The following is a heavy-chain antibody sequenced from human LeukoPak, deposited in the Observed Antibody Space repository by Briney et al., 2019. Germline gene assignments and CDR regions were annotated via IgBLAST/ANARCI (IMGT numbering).Heavy chain of an antibody. D-gene: IGHD3-10*01. CDR3: AKDGRMPSLLWIGELPYYFDY. CDR2: IGGSGGRT. Sequence: SGGSLRLSCAASGFTFSKYAMSWVRQAPGKGLEWVSAIGGSGGRTFYADSVKGRFTISRDNSKNTLYLQMNSLRAEDTAVYYCAKDGRMPSLLWIGELPYYFDYWGQGTLATVSS. CDR1: GFTFSKYA. V-gene: IGHV3-23*01. J-gene: IGHJ4*02.